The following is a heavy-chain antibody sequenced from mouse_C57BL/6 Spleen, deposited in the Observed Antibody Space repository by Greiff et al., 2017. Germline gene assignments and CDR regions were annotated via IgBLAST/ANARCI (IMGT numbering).Heavy chain of an antibody. D-gene: IGHD2-3*01. V-gene: IGHV1-50*01. CDR3: ARYDPYFDY. CDR2: IDPSDSYT. Sequence: VKLQQPGAELVKPGASVKLSCKASGYTFTSYWMQWVKQRPGQGLEWIGEIDPSDSYTNYNQKFKGKATLTVDTSSSTAYMQLSSLTSEDSAVYYCARYDPYFDYWGQGTPLTVSS. J-gene: IGHJ2*01. CDR1: GYTFTSYW.